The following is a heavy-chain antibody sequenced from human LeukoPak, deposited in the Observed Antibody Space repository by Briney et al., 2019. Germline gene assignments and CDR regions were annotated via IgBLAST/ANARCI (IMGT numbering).Heavy chain of an antibody. CDR3: ATSSGYSHTWGAFDY. J-gene: IGHJ4*02. V-gene: IGHV1-2*02. Sequence: ASVKVSCKASGGTFSSYAISWVRQAPGQGLEWMGWMNPNSGGTNYTQKFQGRVTMTRDTSINTAYMELSRLKSDGTAVYYCATSSGYSHTWGAFDYWGQGALVTVSS. D-gene: IGHD5-18*01. CDR2: MNPNSGGT. CDR1: GGTFSSYA.